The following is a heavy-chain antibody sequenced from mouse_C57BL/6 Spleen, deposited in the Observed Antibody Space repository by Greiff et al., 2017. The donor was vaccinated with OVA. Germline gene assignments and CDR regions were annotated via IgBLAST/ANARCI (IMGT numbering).Heavy chain of an antibody. CDR1: GFTFSDYG. D-gene: IGHD2-4*01. J-gene: IGHJ3*01. CDR3: ARPRSLYDYDEFAY. CDR2: ISSGSSTI. V-gene: IGHV5-17*01. Sequence: EVKLVESGGGLVKPGGSLKLSCAASGFTFSDYGMHWVRQAPEKGLEWVAYISSGSSTIYYADTVKGRFTISRDNAKNTLFLQMTSLRSEDTAMYYCARPRSLYDYDEFAYWGQGTLVTVSA.